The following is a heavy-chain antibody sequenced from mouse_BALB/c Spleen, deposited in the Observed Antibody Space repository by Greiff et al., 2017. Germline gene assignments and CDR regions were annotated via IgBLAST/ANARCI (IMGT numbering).Heavy chain of an antibody. CDR2: ISCYNGAT. CDR1: GYSFTGYY. D-gene: IGHD2-2*01. Sequence: LVKTGASVKISCKASGYSFTGYYMHWVKQSHGKSLEWIGYISCYNGATSYNQKFKGKATFTVDTSSSTAYMQFNSLTSEDSAVYYCAVDLYYGLRRGFAYWGQGTLVTVSA. CDR3: AVDLYYGLRRGFAY. J-gene: IGHJ3*01. V-gene: IGHV1S34*01.